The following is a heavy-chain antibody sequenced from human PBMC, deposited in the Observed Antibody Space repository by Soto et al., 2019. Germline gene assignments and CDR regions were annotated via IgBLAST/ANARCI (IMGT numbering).Heavy chain of an antibody. J-gene: IGHJ4*02. Sequence: EVQLVESGGGLVQPGGSLRLSCAASGFSFSTYSMNWVRQAPGKGLEWVSYISSGSSTIYYADSVKGRFTISRDNAKNSLYLQMNSLRDEDTAVYYCARRGIDRATGFDYWGQGTLVTVSS. CDR2: ISSGSSTI. D-gene: IGHD1-26*01. V-gene: IGHV3-48*02. CDR3: ARRGIDRATGFDY. CDR1: GFSFSTYS.